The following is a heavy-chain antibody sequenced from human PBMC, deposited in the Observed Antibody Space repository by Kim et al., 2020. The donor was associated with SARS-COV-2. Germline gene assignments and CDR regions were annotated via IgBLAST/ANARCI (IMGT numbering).Heavy chain of an antibody. CDR3: AKDGSPQWHYYFDY. V-gene: IGHV3-23*01. Sequence: AVPVKGRFTISRDNSKNTLYLQMNSLRAEDTAVYYCAKDGSPQWHYYFDYWGQETLVTVSS. D-gene: IGHD6-19*01. J-gene: IGHJ4*02.